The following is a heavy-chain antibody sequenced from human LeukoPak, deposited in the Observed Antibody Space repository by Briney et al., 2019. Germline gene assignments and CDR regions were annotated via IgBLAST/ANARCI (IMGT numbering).Heavy chain of an antibody. J-gene: IGHJ6*02. CDR1: GFTFSSYG. CDR3: ARDDYGGNWDYYGMDV. CDR2: IWYDGSNK. D-gene: IGHD4-23*01. Sequence: KSGGSLRLSCAASGFTFSSYGMHWVRQAPGKGLEWVAVIWYDGSNKYYADSVKGRFTISRDNSKNTLYLQMNSLRAEDTAVYYCARDDYGGNWDYYGMDVWGQGTTVTVSS. V-gene: IGHV3-33*08.